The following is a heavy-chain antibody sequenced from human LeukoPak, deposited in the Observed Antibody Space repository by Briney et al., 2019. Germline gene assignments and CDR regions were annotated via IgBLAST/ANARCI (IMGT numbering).Heavy chain of an antibody. V-gene: IGHV1-69*02. Sequence: SVKVSCKASGYTFTGYYMDWVRQAPGQGLEWMGRIIPILGIANYAQKFQGRVTITADKSTSTAYMELSSLRSEDTAVYYCAMTYYGSGSYYTGNYWGQGTLVTVSS. J-gene: IGHJ4*02. D-gene: IGHD3-10*01. CDR1: GYTFTGYY. CDR3: AMTYYGSGSYYTGNY. CDR2: IIPILGIA.